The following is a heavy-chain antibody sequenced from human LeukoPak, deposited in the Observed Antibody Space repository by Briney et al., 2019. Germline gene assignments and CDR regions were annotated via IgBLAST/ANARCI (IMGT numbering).Heavy chain of an antibody. Sequence: GGSLRLSCAASGFTFSTYSMNWVRQAPGKGLEWVSYITSSSTIYYADSVKGRFTISRDNAKNSLYLQMNSLRDEDTAVYYCARVDWMIGAFDIWGQGTMVTVSS. CDR3: ARVDWMIGAFDI. CDR2: ITSSSTI. V-gene: IGHV3-48*02. J-gene: IGHJ3*02. D-gene: IGHD3-22*01. CDR1: GFTFSTYS.